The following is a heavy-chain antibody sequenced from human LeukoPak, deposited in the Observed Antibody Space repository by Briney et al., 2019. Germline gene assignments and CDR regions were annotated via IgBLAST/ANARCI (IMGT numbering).Heavy chain of an antibody. CDR2: ISSSSSYI. CDR1: GFTFSNYA. D-gene: IGHD3-9*01. V-gene: IGHV3-21*01. CDR3: ARDYYDILTGYEGAFDI. J-gene: IGHJ3*02. Sequence: GGSLRLSCAASGFTFSNYAMTWVRQAPGKGLEWVSSISSSSSYIYYADSVKGRFTISRDNAKNSLYLQMNSLRAEDTAVYYCARDYYDILTGYEGAFDIWGQGTMVTVSS.